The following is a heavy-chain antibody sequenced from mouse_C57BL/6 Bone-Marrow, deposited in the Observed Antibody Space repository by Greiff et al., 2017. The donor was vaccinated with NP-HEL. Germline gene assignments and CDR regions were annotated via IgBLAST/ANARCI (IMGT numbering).Heavy chain of an antibody. CDR1: GYSFTDYN. CDR3: ARPYYYGSSQPWFAY. V-gene: IGHV1-39*01. Sequence: VQLKQSGPELVKPGASVKISCKASGYSFTDYNMNWVKQSNGKSLEWIGVINPNYGTTSYNQKFKGKATLTVDQSSSTAYMQLNSLTSEDSAVYYCARPYYYGSSQPWFAYWGQGTLVTVSA. J-gene: IGHJ3*01. CDR2: INPNYGTT. D-gene: IGHD1-1*01.